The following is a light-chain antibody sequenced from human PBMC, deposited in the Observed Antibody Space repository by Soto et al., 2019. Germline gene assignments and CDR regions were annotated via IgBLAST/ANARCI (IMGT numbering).Light chain of an antibody. CDR1: QSLTSSY. V-gene: IGKV3-20*01. CDR3: HQCYSSRT. CDR2: GAS. Sequence: EIVFTQSPGTLSLSPGERASLSCRASQSLTSSYLAWYQQKPGQAPRLLIYGASSRATGIPDRFSGSGSGTGFTLTISRLEPEDFAVYYCHQCYSSRTFGQGTKVDIK. J-gene: IGKJ1*01.